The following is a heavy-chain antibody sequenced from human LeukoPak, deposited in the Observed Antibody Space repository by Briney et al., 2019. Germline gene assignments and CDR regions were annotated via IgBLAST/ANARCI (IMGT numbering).Heavy chain of an antibody. CDR1: GYTFTDYY. V-gene: IGHV1-2*02. J-gene: IGHJ5*02. CDR2: INPNSGGT. Sequence: ASVKVSCKASGYTFTDYYMHWVRQAPGQGLEWMGWINPNSGGTDYAQKFQGRVTMTRDTSISTAYMELSRLRSDDTAVYYCVRCTQLYNWFDPWGQGTLVIVSS. D-gene: IGHD1-1*01. CDR3: VRCTQLYNWFDP.